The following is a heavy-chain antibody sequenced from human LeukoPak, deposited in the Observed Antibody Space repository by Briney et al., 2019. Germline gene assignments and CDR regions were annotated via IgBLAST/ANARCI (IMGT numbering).Heavy chain of an antibody. J-gene: IGHJ3*01. Sequence: GGSLRLSCAASGFTFSSYAMHWVRQAPGKGLEWVAVISYDGSNKYYADSVKGRFTISRDNSKNTLYLQRNSLRAEDTAVYYCAKFFTDEYVRAFDVWGQGTMVTVSS. D-gene: IGHD3-10*02. CDR2: ISYDGSNK. V-gene: IGHV3-30*18. CDR3: AKFFTDEYVRAFDV. CDR1: GFTFSSYA.